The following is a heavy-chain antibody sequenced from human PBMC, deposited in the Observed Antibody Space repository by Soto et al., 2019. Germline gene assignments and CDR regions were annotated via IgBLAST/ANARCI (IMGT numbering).Heavy chain of an antibody. J-gene: IGHJ4*02. CDR3: ARGALRYFDWLSTNFDY. V-gene: IGHV1-8*01. Sequence: ASVKVSCKASGYTFTSYDINWVRQATGQGLEWMGWMNPNSGNTGYAQKFQGRVTMTRNTSISTAYMELSSLRSEDTAVYYCARGALRYFDWLSTNFDYWGQGTLVTVPS. CDR2: MNPNSGNT. CDR1: GYTFTSYD. D-gene: IGHD3-9*01.